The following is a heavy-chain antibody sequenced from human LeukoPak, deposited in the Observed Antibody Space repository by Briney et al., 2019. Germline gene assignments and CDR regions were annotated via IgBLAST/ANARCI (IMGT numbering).Heavy chain of an antibody. CDR1: GGSFSGYY. CDR2: INHSGST. V-gene: IGHV4-34*01. Sequence: SETLSLTCAVYGGSFSGYYWSWIRQPPGKGLEWIGEINHSGSTNYNPSLKSRVTISVDTSKNQFSLKLRSVTAADTAMYFCARSSLAVYFDNWGQGTLVTASS. CDR3: ARSSLAVYFDN. J-gene: IGHJ4*02.